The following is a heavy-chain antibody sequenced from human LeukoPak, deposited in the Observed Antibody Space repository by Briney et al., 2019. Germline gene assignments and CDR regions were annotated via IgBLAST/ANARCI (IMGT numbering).Heavy chain of an antibody. D-gene: IGHD3-22*01. CDR1: GGSISSSSYY. CDR2: IYYSGST. CDR3: ARQPLIYYDSSGYYLDY. Sequence: PSETLSLTCTVSGGSISSSSYYWGWIRQPPGKGLEWIGSIYYSGSTYYNPSLKSRVTISVETSKNQFSLKLSSVTAADTAVYYCARQPLIYYDSSGYYLDYWGQGTLVTVSS. J-gene: IGHJ4*02. V-gene: IGHV4-39*01.